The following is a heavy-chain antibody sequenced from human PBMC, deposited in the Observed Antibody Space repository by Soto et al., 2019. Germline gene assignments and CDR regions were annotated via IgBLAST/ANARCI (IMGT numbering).Heavy chain of an antibody. CDR2: ISGGGDTT. J-gene: IGHJ4*02. V-gene: IGHV3-23*01. Sequence: EVQLLESGGGLVQPGGSLRLSCAASGLTFNNYAMTWVRQAPVKGLEWVSAISGGGDTTSYADSVMGRFTVSRDGSKNTLYLQMSSLRAEDTALYYCAKGRGGSGSLTPRVDFWGQGTLVTVSS. D-gene: IGHD3-10*01. CDR3: AKGRGGSGSLTPRVDF. CDR1: GLTFNNYA.